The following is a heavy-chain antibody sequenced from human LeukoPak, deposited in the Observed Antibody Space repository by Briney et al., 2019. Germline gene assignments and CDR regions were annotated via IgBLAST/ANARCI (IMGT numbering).Heavy chain of an antibody. Sequence: GGSLRLSCAASGFTFSSYGMSWVRQAPGKGLEWVSAISGSGGSTYYADSVKGRFTISRDNSKNTLYLQMNSLRAEDTAVYYCARDRDGYSYGYRYMDVWGKGTTVTVSS. CDR2: ISGSGGST. J-gene: IGHJ6*03. D-gene: IGHD5-18*01. V-gene: IGHV3-23*01. CDR1: GFTFSSYG. CDR3: ARDRDGYSYGYRYMDV.